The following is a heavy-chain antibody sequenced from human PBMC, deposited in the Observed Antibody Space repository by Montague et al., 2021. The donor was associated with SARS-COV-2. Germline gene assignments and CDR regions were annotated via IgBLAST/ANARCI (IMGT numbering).Heavy chain of an antibody. V-gene: IGHV4-61*02. J-gene: IGHJ4*02. CDR3: ARDDFRWDFDC. CDR2: IYTTGST. D-gene: IGHD2/OR15-2a*01. Sequence: TLSLTCTVSGDSITSDIYSWSWIRQPSGKGLEWIGLIYTTGSTNYNPSLKSRLTISLDTSKNQFSLKLSSVTAADTAVYYCARDDFRWDFDCWGQGTLVTVSS. CDR1: GDSITSDIYS.